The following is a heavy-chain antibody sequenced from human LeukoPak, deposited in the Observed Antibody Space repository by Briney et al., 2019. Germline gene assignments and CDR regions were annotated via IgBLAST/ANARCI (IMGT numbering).Heavy chain of an antibody. D-gene: IGHD3-3*01. CDR1: GGSISSSSYY. Sequence: SETLTLTCTVSGGSISSSSYYWGWIRQPPGKGLEWIGSIYYSGSTYYNPSLKSRVTISVDTSKNQFSLKLSSVTAADTAVYYCARLIRITIFGVLMGDGLSYMDVWGKGTTVAVSS. CDR3: ARLIRITIFGVLMGDGLSYMDV. V-gene: IGHV4-39*01. J-gene: IGHJ6*03. CDR2: IYYSGST.